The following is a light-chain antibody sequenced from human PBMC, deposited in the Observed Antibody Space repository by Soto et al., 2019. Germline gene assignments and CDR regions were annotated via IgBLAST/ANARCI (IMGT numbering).Light chain of an antibody. CDR2: AAS. V-gene: IGKV1-12*01. Sequence: DIQMTQSPSSVSASVGDRVTITCRASPRISNWVAWYQQKPGKAPNLRIYAASTLQSGAPSRFSGSGSGTDFILTISSLQPEDSATYYCQQASSFPFTFGPGTKVDV. J-gene: IGKJ3*01. CDR3: QQASSFPFT. CDR1: PRISNW.